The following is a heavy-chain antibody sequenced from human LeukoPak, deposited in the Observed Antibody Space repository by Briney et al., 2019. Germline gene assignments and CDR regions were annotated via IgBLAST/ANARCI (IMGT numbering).Heavy chain of an antibody. CDR3: AKASGRWFGELWAFDI. D-gene: IGHD3-10*01. CDR2: IYYSGST. V-gene: IGHV4-59*01. CDR1: GGSISSYY. J-gene: IGHJ3*02. Sequence: SETLSLTCTVSGGSISSYYWSWIRQPPGKGLEWIGYIYYSGSTNYNPSLKSRVTISVDTSKNQFSLKLSSVTAADTAVYYCAKASGRWFGELWAFDIWGQGTMVTVSS.